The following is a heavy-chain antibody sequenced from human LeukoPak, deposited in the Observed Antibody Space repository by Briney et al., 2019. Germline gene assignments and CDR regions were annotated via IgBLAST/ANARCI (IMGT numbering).Heavy chain of an antibody. D-gene: IGHD2-2*01. CDR1: GFTFSSYG. CDR3: AKDWSNIVVVPAATEGGGWSGGY. J-gene: IGHJ4*02. CDR2: ISYDGSNK. V-gene: IGHV3-30*18. Sequence: PGRSLRLSCAASGFTFSSYGLHWVRQAPRKGLEWVAVISYDGSNKYYADSVKGRFTISRDNSKNTLYLQMNSLRAEDTAVYYCAKDWSNIVVVPAATEGGGWSGGYWGQGTLVTVSS.